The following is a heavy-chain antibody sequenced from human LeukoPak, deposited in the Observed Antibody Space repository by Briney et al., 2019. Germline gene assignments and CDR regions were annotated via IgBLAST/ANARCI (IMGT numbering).Heavy chain of an antibody. CDR2: IYHTGST. D-gene: IGHD5-12*01. V-gene: IGHV4-59*01. J-gene: IGHJ4*02. CDR3: ARDRGTTGYYYLDS. Sequence: SETLSLTCSVSGGPITEYYWSWIRQPAGKGLEWIGYIYHTGSTNYSPSLKSRLTMSVDASRNQFSLKLVSVTAADTGVYYCARDRGTTGYYYLDSWGPGILVTVSS. CDR1: GGPITEYY.